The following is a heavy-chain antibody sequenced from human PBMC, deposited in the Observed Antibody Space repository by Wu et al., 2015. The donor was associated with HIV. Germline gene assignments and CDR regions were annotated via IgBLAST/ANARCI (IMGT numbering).Heavy chain of an antibody. CDR1: GYTFTSYD. V-gene: IGHV1-8*01. Sequence: QVQLVQSGAEVKKPGASVKVSCKASGYTFTSYDINWVRQATGQGLEWMGWMNPNSGNTGYAQKFQGRVTMTRNTSISTAYMELSSLRSEDTAVYYCARRGYYDYFDLVYFYYYYGMDVVGTKGPRSPSP. J-gene: IGHJ6*02. CDR2: MNPNSGNT. CDR3: ARRGYYDYFDLVYFYYYYGMDV. D-gene: IGHD3-9*01.